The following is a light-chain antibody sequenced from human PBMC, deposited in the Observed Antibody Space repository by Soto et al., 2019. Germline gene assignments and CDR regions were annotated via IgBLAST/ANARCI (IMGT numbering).Light chain of an antibody. CDR3: MQALQSPIS. J-gene: IGKJ5*01. V-gene: IGKV2-28*01. CDR2: FGS. Sequence: DLVMTQSPLSLPVTPGEPASISCRSSQSLLHSNGNIYLDWYLQRPGQSPQLLIYFGSNRAYGVPDRFSGSGSGTDFTLKISRVEAEDVGVYYCMQALQSPISFGQGTRLEIK. CDR1: QSLLHSNGNIY.